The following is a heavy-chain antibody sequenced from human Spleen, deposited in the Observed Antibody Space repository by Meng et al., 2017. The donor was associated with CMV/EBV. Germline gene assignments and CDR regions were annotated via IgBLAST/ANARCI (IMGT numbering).Heavy chain of an antibody. D-gene: IGHD2-21*01. V-gene: IGHV3-33*06. Sequence: AECGFDFIEYAMHWVGQAAGRGLEWVAVIWYDGNNKYCADSVEKRFTISRENSKNTLYLKMNSLRAEDTAVYYCAKAPRGDDNWFDPWGQGALVTVSS. CDR3: AKAPRGDDNWFDP. J-gene: IGHJ5*02. CDR2: IWYDGNNK. CDR1: GFDFIEYA.